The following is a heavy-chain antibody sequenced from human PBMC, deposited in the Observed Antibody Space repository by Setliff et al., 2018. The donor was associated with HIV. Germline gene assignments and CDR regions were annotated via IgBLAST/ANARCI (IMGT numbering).Heavy chain of an antibody. Sequence: PSETLSLTCGVSGYSIGSGYYWGWIRQPPGKGLEWIGSIYHSGLTYYNPSLKSRVTTSVDSSKNLFSLRLSSVTAADTAVYYCARLRMETLMQHFDYWGQGTLVTVSS. CDR1: GYSIGSGYY. CDR2: IYHSGLT. CDR3: ARLRMETLMQHFDY. D-gene: IGHD2-8*01. J-gene: IGHJ4*02. V-gene: IGHV4-38-2*01.